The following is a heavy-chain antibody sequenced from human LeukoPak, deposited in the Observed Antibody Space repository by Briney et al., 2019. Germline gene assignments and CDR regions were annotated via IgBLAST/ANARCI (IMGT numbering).Heavy chain of an antibody. CDR1: GYSISSGYY. CDR3: ARSGSYCGGDCQFDY. J-gene: IGHJ4*02. Sequence: SETLSLSCAVSGYSISSGYYWGWIRQPPGKGLEWIGSIYHSGTTYYNPSLKSRVTISVDTSKNQFSLKLSSVTAADTAVYYCARSGSYCGGDCQFDYWGQGTLVTVSS. CDR2: IYHSGTT. D-gene: IGHD2-21*01. V-gene: IGHV4-38-2*01.